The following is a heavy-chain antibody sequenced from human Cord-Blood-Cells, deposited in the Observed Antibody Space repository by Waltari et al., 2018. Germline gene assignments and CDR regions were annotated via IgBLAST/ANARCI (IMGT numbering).Heavy chain of an antibody. D-gene: IGHD3-16*01. J-gene: IGHJ3*02. V-gene: IGHV1-2*04. Sequence: QVQLVQSGAEVKKPGASVKVSCKASGYTFTGYYMHWVRQAPGQGLEWMGWINPNGGGTNYAQKFQGWVTMTRDTSISTAYMELSRLRSDDTAVYYCARGEGDQPYDAFDIWGQGTMVTVSS. CDR1: GYTFTGYY. CDR3: ARGEGDQPYDAFDI. CDR2: INPNGGGT.